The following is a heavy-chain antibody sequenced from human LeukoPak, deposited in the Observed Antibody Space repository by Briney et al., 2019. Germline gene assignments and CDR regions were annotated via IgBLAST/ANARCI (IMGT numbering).Heavy chain of an antibody. J-gene: IGHJ4*02. CDR2: ISAYNGNT. V-gene: IGHV1-18*01. CDR3: ARDQISYYDSSGYYLLDY. Sequence: ASVKVSCKASGGTFSSYAISWVRQAPGQGLEWMGWISAYNGNTNYAQKLQGRVTMTTDTSTSTAYMELRSLRSDDTAVYYCARDQISYYDSSGYYLLDYWGQGTLVTVSS. CDR1: GGTFSSYA. D-gene: IGHD3-22*01.